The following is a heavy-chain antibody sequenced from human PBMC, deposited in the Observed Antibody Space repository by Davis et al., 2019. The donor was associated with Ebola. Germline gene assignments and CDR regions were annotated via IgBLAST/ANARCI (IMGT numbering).Heavy chain of an antibody. Sequence: GESLKISCAASGFTFSTYGMTWVRQVPGKGLEWVSHINSAGSYISYTDSVKGRFIISRDDAKSTVYLQMNSQRAEDTAVYYCARDPTGYCSGGSCGDYFDYWGEGTMVTVSS. J-gene: IGHJ4*02. CDR2: INSAGSYI. D-gene: IGHD2-15*01. CDR1: GFTFSTYG. CDR3: ARDPTGYCSGGSCGDYFDY. V-gene: IGHV3-21*05.